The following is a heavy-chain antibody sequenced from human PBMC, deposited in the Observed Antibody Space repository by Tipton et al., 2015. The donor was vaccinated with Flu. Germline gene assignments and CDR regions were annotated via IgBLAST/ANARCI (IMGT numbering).Heavy chain of an antibody. CDR3: ARDPAGYYDNSAYFIFDS. J-gene: IGHJ4*02. Sequence: TLSLTCTVSGGSLSSFYWSWIRQPAGKGLGWIGRIYTSGSTRYNPPLKVRLSLSVDTSKNQFSLTLTSVTAAATAVYYCARDPAGYYDNSAYFIFDSWGQGTLVTVSS. V-gene: IGHV4-4*07. D-gene: IGHD3-22*01. CDR1: GGSLSSFY. CDR2: IYTSGST.